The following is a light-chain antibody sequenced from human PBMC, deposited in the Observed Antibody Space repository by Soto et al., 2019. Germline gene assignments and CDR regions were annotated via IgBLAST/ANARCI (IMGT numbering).Light chain of an antibody. CDR2: KAS. CDR1: QTISSW. J-gene: IGKJ1*01. CDR3: QHYNSYSEE. Sequence: DIQMTQSPSTLFGSVGDRVTITCRASQTISSWLAWYQQKPGKAPKLLIYKASTLKSGVPSRFSGSGSGTEFTLTISSLQPDDFATYYCQHYNSYSEEFGQGTKVDIK. V-gene: IGKV1-5*03.